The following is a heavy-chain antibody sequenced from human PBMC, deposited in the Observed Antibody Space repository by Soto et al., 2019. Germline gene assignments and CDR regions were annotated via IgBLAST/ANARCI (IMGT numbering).Heavy chain of an antibody. CDR1: GFTFSSYW. J-gene: IGHJ4*02. D-gene: IGHD2-15*01. CDR2: INSDGSST. V-gene: IGHV3-74*01. CDR3: VRTSLVVAAATREDY. Sequence: EVQLVESGGGLVQPGASLRLSCAASGFTFSSYWMHWVRQAPGKGLVWVSRINSDGSSTSYAGSVKGRFTISRDNAKNTLYLQMKSLRAEDTAVYYCVRTSLVVAAATREDYWGQGTLVTVSS.